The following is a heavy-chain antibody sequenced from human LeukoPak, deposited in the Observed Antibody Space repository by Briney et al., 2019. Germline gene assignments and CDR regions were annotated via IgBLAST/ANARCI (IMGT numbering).Heavy chain of an antibody. CDR2: IYYSGST. V-gene: IGHV4-59*01. D-gene: IGHD3-10*01. CDR1: GGSISSYY. Sequence: SETLSLTCTVSGGSISSYYWSWIRLPPGKGLEWIGYIYYSGSTNYNPSLKSRVTISVDTSKNQFSLKLSSVTAADTAEYYCAREPYGSGTFDYWGQGTLVTVSA. CDR3: AREPYGSGTFDY. J-gene: IGHJ4*02.